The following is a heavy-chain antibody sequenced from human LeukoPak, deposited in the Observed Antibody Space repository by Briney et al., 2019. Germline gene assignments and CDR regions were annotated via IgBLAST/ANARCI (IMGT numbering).Heavy chain of an antibody. V-gene: IGHV1-2*02. CDR3: ARARVTYYYDSSGRNEFDY. CDR1: GYTFTGYY. CDR2: INPNSGGT. J-gene: IGHJ4*02. D-gene: IGHD3-22*01. Sequence: GSVKVSCKASGYTFTGYYMHWVRQAPGQGLEWMGWINPNSGGTNYAQKFQGRVTMTRDTSISTAYMELSRLRSDDTAVYYCARARVTYYYDSSGRNEFDYWGQGTLVTVSS.